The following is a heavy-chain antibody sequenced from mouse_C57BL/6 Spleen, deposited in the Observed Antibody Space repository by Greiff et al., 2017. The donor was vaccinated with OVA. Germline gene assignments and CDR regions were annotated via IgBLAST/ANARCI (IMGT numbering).Heavy chain of an antibody. Sequence: VQLQQPGAELVRPGSSVKLSCKASGYTFTSYWMHWVKQRPIQGLEWIGNIDPSDSETHYNQKFKDKATLTVDKSSSTAYMQLSSLTSEDSAVYYCARCYSNYWYFDVWGTGTTVTVSS. CDR3: ARCYSNYWYFDV. D-gene: IGHD2-5*01. V-gene: IGHV1-52*01. J-gene: IGHJ1*03. CDR1: GYTFTSYW. CDR2: IDPSDSET.